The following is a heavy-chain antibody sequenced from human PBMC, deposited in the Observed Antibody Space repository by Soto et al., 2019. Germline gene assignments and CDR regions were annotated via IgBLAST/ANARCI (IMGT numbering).Heavy chain of an antibody. CDR1: GYTFTGYY. Sequence: ASVKVSCKASGYTFTGYYMHWVRQAPGQGLEWMGWINPNSGGTNYAQKFQGRVTMTRDTSISTAYMELSRLRSDDTAVYYCARDGEYSYGYPGYYYYGMDVWGQGTTVTVSS. J-gene: IGHJ6*02. CDR2: INPNSGGT. CDR3: ARDGEYSYGYPGYYYYGMDV. D-gene: IGHD5-18*01. V-gene: IGHV1-2*02.